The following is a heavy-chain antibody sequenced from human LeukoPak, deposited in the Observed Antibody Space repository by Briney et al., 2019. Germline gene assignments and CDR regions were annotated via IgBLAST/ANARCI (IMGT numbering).Heavy chain of an antibody. CDR2: ISSSSSTI. D-gene: IGHD3-3*01. Sequence: GGSLRLSCAASGFTFSSYSMNWVRQAPGKGLEWVSYISSSSSTIYYADSVKGRFIISRDNAKNSLYLQMNSLRDEDTAVYYCAREGRFLEWLLSPSDYGMDVWGRGTTVAVSS. CDR1: GFTFSSYS. V-gene: IGHV3-48*02. J-gene: IGHJ6*02. CDR3: AREGRFLEWLLSPSDYGMDV.